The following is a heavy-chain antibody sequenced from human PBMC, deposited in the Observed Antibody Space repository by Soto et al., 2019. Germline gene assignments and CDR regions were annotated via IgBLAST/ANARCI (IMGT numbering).Heavy chain of an antibody. Sequence: QVQLQESGPGLVKPSETLSLTCTVSGGSISSYYWSWIRQPPGKGLEWIGYIYYSGSTNYNPSLKSRVTISVDTSKNQFSLKLSSVTAADTAVYYCASQSTPPDWSNYYYYYYMDVWGKGTTVTVSS. CDR3: ASQSTPPDWSNYYYYYYMDV. J-gene: IGHJ6*03. CDR1: GGSISSYY. D-gene: IGHD3-9*01. V-gene: IGHV4-59*08. CDR2: IYYSGST.